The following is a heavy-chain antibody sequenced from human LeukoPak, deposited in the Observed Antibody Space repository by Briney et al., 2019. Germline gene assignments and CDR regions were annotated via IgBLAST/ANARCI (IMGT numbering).Heavy chain of an antibody. D-gene: IGHD3-16*01. J-gene: IGHJ4*02. CDR2: ISYDGSNK. CDR3: ARDFNSASRNLGVY. V-gene: IGHV3-30-3*01. Sequence: PGGSLRLSCAASGFTFSSYAMSWVRQAPGKGLEWVAVISYDGSNKYYADSVKGRFTISRDNSKNTLYLQMNSLRAEDTAVYYCARDFNSASRNLGVYWGQGTLVTVSS. CDR1: GFTFSSYA.